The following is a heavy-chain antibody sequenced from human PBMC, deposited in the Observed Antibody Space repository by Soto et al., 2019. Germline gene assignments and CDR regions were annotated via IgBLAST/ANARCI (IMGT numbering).Heavy chain of an antibody. D-gene: IGHD6-13*01. Sequence: ASVKVSCKASGYTFTSYGTSWVRQAPGQGLEWMGWISAYNGNTNYAQKHQGRVTMTTDTSTSTAYMELRSLRSDDTAVYYCARDSGIAAAGSIYYYGMDVWGQGTTVTVSS. CDR3: ARDSGIAAAGSIYYYGMDV. V-gene: IGHV1-18*01. CDR1: GYTFTSYG. CDR2: ISAYNGNT. J-gene: IGHJ6*02.